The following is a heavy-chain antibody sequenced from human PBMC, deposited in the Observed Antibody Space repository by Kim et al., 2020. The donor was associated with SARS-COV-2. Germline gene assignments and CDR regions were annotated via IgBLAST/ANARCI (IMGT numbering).Heavy chain of an antibody. CDR3: ARRAVTGVDGMYYFDY. J-gene: IGHJ4*02. V-gene: IGHV4-39*01. D-gene: IGHD2-21*02. CDR1: GGFISSSNYY. Sequence: SETLSLTCTVSGGFISSSNYYWGWLRQPPGKGLEWIGHIYYSGSTYYNPSLKSRVTISVDTSNNQFSLKLTSVTAADTAVYYCARRAVTGVDGMYYFDYWGQGTLVTVSS. CDR2: IYYSGST.